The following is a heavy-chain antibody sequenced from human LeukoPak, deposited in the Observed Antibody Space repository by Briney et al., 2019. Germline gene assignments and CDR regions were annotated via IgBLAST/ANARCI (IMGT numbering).Heavy chain of an antibody. CDR3: AKDREYSYVYDAFDI. V-gene: IGHV3-23*01. CDR1: GFTFSTYA. D-gene: IGHD3-16*01. CDR2: MSGSGGST. Sequence: PGGSLRLSCAASGFTFSTYAMSWVRQAPGKGLEWVSGMSGSGGSTYYADSVKGRFTISRDNSKNTLFLQMNTLRAEDTAIYYCAKDREYSYVYDAFDIWGQGTLVNVSS. J-gene: IGHJ3*02.